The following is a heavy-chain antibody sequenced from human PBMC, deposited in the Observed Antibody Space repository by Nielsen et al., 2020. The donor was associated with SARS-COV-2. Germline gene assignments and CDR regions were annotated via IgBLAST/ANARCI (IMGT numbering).Heavy chain of an antibody. Sequence: GESLKISCAASGFTFSSYGMHWVRQAPGKGLEWVSAISGSGSRTYCVDYLKGRFTISRDNSKNSLYLQMNSLRAEDTALYYCAKAYYYDSSGYYSKAYYFDYWGQGTLVTVSS. CDR2: ISGSGSRT. CDR3: AKAYYYDSSGYYSKAYYFDY. CDR1: GFTFSSYG. V-gene: IGHV3-23*01. J-gene: IGHJ4*02. D-gene: IGHD3-22*01.